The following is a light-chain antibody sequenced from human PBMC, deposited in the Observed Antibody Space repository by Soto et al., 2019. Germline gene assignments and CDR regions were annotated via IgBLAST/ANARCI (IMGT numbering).Light chain of an antibody. J-gene: IGKJ3*01. CDR3: QQYNNWPPFT. Sequence: EIVMTQSPATLSVSPGERVTLSCRASQSVSRFLAWYQQRPGQAPRLLIYDTSTRATGVPARFSGSGSGTEFSLTISSLQSEDFAVYYCQQYNNWPPFTFGPGTKVDIK. CDR2: DTS. V-gene: IGKV3-15*01. CDR1: QSVSRF.